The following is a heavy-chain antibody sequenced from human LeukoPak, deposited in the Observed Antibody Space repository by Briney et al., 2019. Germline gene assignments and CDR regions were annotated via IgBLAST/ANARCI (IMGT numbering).Heavy chain of an antibody. Sequence: GGSLRLSCAASGFTFSSYSMNWVRQAPGKGLEWVSSISSSSYIYYADSVKGRFTISRDNAKNSLYLQMNSLRAEDTAVYYCARGCQYQLLIYFYYYMDAWGKGTTVTVSS. V-gene: IGHV3-21*01. CDR3: ARGCQYQLLIYFYYYMDA. CDR1: GFTFSSYS. D-gene: IGHD2-2*01. CDR2: ISSSSYI. J-gene: IGHJ6*03.